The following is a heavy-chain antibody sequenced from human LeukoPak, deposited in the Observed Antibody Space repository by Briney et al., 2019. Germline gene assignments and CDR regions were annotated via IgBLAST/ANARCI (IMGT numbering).Heavy chain of an antibody. D-gene: IGHD3-3*01. J-gene: IGHJ4*02. CDR1: GGSISSGGYY. CDR3: ASAGAVVNYDFWSGSEN. Sequence: SETLSLTCTVSGGSISSGGYYWSWIRQHPGKGLEWIGYIYYSGSTYYNPFLKSRVTISVDTSKNQFSLKLSSVTAADTAVYYCASAGAVVNYDFWSGSENWGQGTLVTVSS. CDR2: IYYSGST. V-gene: IGHV4-31*03.